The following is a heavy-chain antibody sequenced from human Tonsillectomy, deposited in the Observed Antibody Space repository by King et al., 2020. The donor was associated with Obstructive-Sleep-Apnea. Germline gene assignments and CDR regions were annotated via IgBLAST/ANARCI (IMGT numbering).Heavy chain of an antibody. V-gene: IGHV5-51*01. CDR1: GFSFSRHW. D-gene: IGHD3-10*01. J-gene: IGHJ3*02. CDR3: ARQQRNAAGTDYPDAGLDI. Sequence: DEQLVQSGREAKKPGESVRISCSGSGFSFSRHWIAWVRQMPGKGLEWVGIIYPGDSDTRYSPAFQDRVAFSVDRSTSTAFLQWNNLRASDNAVFYCARQQRNAAGTDYPDAGLDIWGQGTMVTVSS. CDR2: IYPGDSDT.